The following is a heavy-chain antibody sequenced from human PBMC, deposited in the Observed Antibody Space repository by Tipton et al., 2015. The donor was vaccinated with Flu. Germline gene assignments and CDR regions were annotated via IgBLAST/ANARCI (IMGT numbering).Heavy chain of an antibody. CDR3: SISLNS. V-gene: IGHV3-7*01. CDR1: RFTFSTYW. CDR2: INQDGSEK. Sequence: GSLRLSCAASRFTFSTYWMDWVRQAPGKGLEWVANINQDGSEKYYVDSVKSRFTISRDNAKNSLYLQLNSLRAEDTAVYYCSISLNSWGQGTLVTVSS. J-gene: IGHJ4*02.